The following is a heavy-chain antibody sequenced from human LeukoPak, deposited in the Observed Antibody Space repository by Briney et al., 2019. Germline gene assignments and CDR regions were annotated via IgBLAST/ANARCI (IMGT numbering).Heavy chain of an antibody. J-gene: IGHJ4*02. D-gene: IGHD3-22*01. CDR1: GFPVSANY. CDR3: ARGPVYYYDSSGYPH. CDR2: IYSGGST. V-gene: IGHV3-66*01. Sequence: GGSLRLSCAASGFPVSANYMSWVRQAPGKGLEWVSVIYSGGSTYYADSVKGRFTISRDNSKNTLYLQMNSLRAEDTAVYYCARGPVYYYDSSGYPHWGQGTLVTVSS.